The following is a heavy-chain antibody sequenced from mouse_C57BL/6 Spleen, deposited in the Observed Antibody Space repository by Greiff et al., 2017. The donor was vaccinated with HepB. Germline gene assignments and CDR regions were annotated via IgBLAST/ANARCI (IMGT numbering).Heavy chain of an antibody. Sequence: QVQLQQSGAELVMPGASVKLSCKASGYTFTSYWMHWVKQRPGQGLELIGEIDPSDSYTNYNQKFKGKSTLTVDKSSSTAYMQLSSLTSEDSAVYYCASRLSDFDYWGQGTTLTVSS. D-gene: IGHD1-2*01. CDR2: IDPSDSYT. V-gene: IGHV1-69*01. CDR1: GYTFTSYW. J-gene: IGHJ2*01. CDR3: ASRLSDFDY.